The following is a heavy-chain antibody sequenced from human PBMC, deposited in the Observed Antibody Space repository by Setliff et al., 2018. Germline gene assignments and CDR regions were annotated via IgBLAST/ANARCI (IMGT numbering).Heavy chain of an antibody. CDR2: INIGGGST. CDR1: GYTFSNFY. D-gene: IGHD1-26*01. J-gene: IGHJ4*02. Sequence: ASVNVSCKTSGYTFSNFYMYWVRQAPGQGLECMGIINIGGGSTSLPQKFQDRVAMTRDTSTSTVYIELSSLRSEDTAVYYCVRASMASVGRKGVFEYWGQGTLVTVSS. V-gene: IGHV1-46*01. CDR3: VRASMASVGRKGVFEY.